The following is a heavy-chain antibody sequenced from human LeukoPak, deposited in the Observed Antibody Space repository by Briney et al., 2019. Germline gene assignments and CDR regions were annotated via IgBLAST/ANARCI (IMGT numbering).Heavy chain of an antibody. V-gene: IGHV5-51*01. Sequence: GESLKISCKGSGYSFTSYWIGWVRQMPGKGLERMGIIYPGDSDIRYSPSFQGQVTISADKSISTAYLQWSSLKASDTAMYYCARRGYCSGGSCYSFDYWGQGTLVTVSS. CDR1: GYSFTSYW. CDR3: ARRGYCSGGSCYSFDY. J-gene: IGHJ4*02. D-gene: IGHD2-15*01. CDR2: IYPGDSDI.